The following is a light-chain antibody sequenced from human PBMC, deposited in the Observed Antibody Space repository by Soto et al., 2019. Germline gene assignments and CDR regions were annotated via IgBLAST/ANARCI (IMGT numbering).Light chain of an antibody. CDR1: QGISNY. V-gene: IGKV1-27*01. CDR3: QKYNSATWT. J-gene: IGKJ1*01. Sequence: DIQMTQSPSSLSASVGDRVTITCRASQGISNYLAWYQQKPGTVPKLLISAASTLQTGVPSRFSGGGSGTDFTLTISSLQPEDVATYYCQKYNSATWTFGQGTKVDIX. CDR2: AAS.